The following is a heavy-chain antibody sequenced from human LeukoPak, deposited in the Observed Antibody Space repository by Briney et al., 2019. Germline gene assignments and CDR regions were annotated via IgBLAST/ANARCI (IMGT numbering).Heavy chain of an antibody. J-gene: IGHJ4*02. V-gene: IGHV3-30*04. CDR3: ARVSPNTVTTLQYFDY. D-gene: IGHD4-17*01. Sequence: GGSLRLSCAASGFTFSSYAMHWVRQAPGKGLEWVAVISYDGSNKYYADSVKGRFTISRDNSKNTLYLQMNSLRAEDTAVYYCARVSPNTVTTLQYFDYWGQGTLVTVSS. CDR2: ISYDGSNK. CDR1: GFTFSSYA.